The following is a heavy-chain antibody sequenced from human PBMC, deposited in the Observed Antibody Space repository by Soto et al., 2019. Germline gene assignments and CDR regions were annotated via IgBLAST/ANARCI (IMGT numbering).Heavy chain of an antibody. CDR1: GYTFTIYT. D-gene: IGHD2-21*01. CDR3: ATEGESSSFDY. Sequence: ASVKVSCKVSGYTFTIYTLHWVRQAPGQRLEWMGWINAGNGNTKNSQRFQGRVSFTRDTSATTVSMELSSLRSEDTAVYYCATEGESSSFDYWGQGALVTVSS. J-gene: IGHJ4*02. V-gene: IGHV1-3*01. CDR2: INAGNGNT.